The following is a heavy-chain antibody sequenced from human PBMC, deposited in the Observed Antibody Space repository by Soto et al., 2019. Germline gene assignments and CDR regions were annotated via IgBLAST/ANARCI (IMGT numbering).Heavy chain of an antibody. Sequence: PSQTLSLTCAISGDSFSSNGVAWNWIRQSPSRGLEWLGRTWYRSNWSYDYAASVKSRLTVNPDTSKNQFSLQLSSVTPEDTAVYNCARGKYYGFDAWGQGTMVTVSS. CDR3: ARGKYYGFDA. D-gene: IGHD3-10*01. CDR1: GDSFSSNGVA. CDR2: TWYRSNWSY. V-gene: IGHV6-1*01. J-gene: IGHJ3*01.